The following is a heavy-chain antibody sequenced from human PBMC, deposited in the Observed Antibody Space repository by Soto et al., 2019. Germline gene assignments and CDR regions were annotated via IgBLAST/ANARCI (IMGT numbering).Heavy chain of an antibody. J-gene: IGHJ6*02. CDR3: ARGIAEAASSYYGMDV. CDR2: INHSGST. CDR1: GGSFSGYY. Sequence: SETLSLTCAVYGGSFSGYYWSWIRQPPGKGLEWIGEINHSGSTNYNPSLKSRVTISVDTSKNQFSLKLSSVTAADTAVYYCARGIAEAASSYYGMDVWGQGNTVTVSS. V-gene: IGHV4-34*01. D-gene: IGHD6-13*01.